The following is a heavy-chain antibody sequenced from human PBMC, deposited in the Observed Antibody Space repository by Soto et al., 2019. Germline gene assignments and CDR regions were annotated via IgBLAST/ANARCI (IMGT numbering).Heavy chain of an antibody. CDR2: IYYSGST. Sequence: QVQLKESGPGLVKPSQTLSLTCTVSGGSINSGGYYWSWIRQHPGKGLEWIGYIYYSGSTFYNPSLRSRVTGSVDITMNLFSLWLICLTAVDTSVHFCARYRAIRDSGSPCSDPWGQGTLVTVSS. D-gene: IGHD2-21*01. J-gene: IGHJ5*02. CDR3: ARYRAIRDSGSPCSDP. V-gene: IGHV4-31*03. CDR1: GGSINSGGYY.